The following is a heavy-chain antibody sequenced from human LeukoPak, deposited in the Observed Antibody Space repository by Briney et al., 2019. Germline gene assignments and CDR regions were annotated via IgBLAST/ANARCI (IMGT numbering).Heavy chain of an antibody. CDR3: ARWVAYCTNGVCFAFDI. CDR2: ISSSGSTI. Sequence: GESLQISCAASGFTFSDYYMSWIRQAPGKGLEWVSYISSSGSTIYYADSVKGRFTISRDNAKNSLYLQMNSLRAEDTAVYYCARWVAYCTNGVCFAFDIWGQGTMVTVSS. D-gene: IGHD2-8*01. J-gene: IGHJ3*02. V-gene: IGHV3-11*04. CDR1: GFTFSDYY.